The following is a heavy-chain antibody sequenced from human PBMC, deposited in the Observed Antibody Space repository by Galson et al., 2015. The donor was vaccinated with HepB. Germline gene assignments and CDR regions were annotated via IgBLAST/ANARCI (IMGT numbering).Heavy chain of an antibody. CDR2: LWSDGRRK. CDR3: AREDGLVGSYYSGMDV. V-gene: IGHV3-33*01. D-gene: IGHD6-6*01. Sequence: SLRLSCASSAFPLNSYGIHWVRQAPGKGLEWVAVLWSDGRRKNYVDSVKGRFTISRDDSKNTLFLQMNSLTDADTGVYYCAREDGLVGSYYSGMDVWGQGTTVIVSS. J-gene: IGHJ6*02. CDR1: AFPLNSYG.